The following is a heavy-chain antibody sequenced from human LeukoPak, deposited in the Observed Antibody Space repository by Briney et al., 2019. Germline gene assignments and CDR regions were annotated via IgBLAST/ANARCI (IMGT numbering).Heavy chain of an antibody. CDR3: AKVDTAMGGYFDY. CDR2: ISGCGGST. CDR1: GFNLRSYV. Sequence: GGSLRLSCAASGFNLRSYVVLCLPEAPGEGLEGVSAISGCGGSTYYAHSVKGRFTISSDNSKNTLYLHMTSLRAEDTAVYSCAKVDTAMGGYFDYWGQGTLVTVSS. J-gene: IGHJ4*02. V-gene: IGHV3-23*01. D-gene: IGHD5-18*01.